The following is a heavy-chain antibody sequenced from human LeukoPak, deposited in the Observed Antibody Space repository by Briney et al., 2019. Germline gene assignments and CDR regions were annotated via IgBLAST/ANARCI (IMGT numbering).Heavy chain of an antibody. V-gene: IGHV4-30-2*01. J-gene: IGHJ5*02. D-gene: IGHD5-12*01. CDR2: IYHSGST. CDR1: GGSISSGGYS. CDR3: ARVYSGYDYNWFDH. Sequence: SQTLSLTCAVAGGSISSGGYSWSWLRQPPGKGLEWIGYIYHSGSTYYNPSLKSRVTISVDRSKNQFSLKLSSVTAADTAVYYCARVYSGYDYNWFDHWGQGTLVTVSS.